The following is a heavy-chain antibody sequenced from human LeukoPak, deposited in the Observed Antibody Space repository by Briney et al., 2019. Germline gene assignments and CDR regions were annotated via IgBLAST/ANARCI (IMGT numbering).Heavy chain of an antibody. J-gene: IGHJ4*02. CDR2: ISGSGRTT. D-gene: IGHD3-10*01. CDR1: GFTFSSYA. V-gene: IGHV3-23*01. CDR3: AKARRTYGLDY. Sequence: GGSLRLSCAASGFTFSSYAMSWVRQAPGKGLECVSVISGSGRTTDYADSVKGRFTISRDNSKDTLYLQLNSLRAEDTALYYCAKARRTYGLDYWGQGTLVTVSS.